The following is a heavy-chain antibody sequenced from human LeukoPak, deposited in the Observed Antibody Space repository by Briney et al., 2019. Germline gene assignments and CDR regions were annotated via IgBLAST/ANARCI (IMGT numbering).Heavy chain of an antibody. CDR3: ARDSTYGSGNYYIDY. Sequence: GESLKIPCKGSGYSFTSYWIGWVRQMPGKGLEWMGIIYPGDSDTRYSPSFQGQVTISADKSISTAYLQWSSLKASDTAMYYCARDSTYGSGNYYIDYWGQGTLVTVSS. J-gene: IGHJ4*02. CDR2: IYPGDSDT. CDR1: GYSFTSYW. V-gene: IGHV5-51*01. D-gene: IGHD3-10*01.